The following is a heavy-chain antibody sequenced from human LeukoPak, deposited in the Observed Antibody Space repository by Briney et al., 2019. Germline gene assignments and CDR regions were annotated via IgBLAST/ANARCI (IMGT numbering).Heavy chain of an antibody. CDR2: INPNSGGT. D-gene: IGHD6-13*01. CDR1: GYTFTGYY. Sequence: ASVKVSCKASGYTFTGYYMHWVRQAPGQGLEWMGWINPNSGGTNYAQKFQGRATMTRDTSISTAYMELSRLRSDDTAVYYCASGGIAAAGPVNWFDPWGQGTLVTVSS. CDR3: ASGGIAAAGPVNWFDP. J-gene: IGHJ5*02. V-gene: IGHV1-2*02.